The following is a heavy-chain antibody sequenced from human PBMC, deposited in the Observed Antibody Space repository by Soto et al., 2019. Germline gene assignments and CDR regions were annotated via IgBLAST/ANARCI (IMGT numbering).Heavy chain of an antibody. D-gene: IGHD6-13*01. Sequence: GGSLRLSCAASGFTFSSYSMNWVRQAPGKGLEWVSSISSSSSYIYYADSVKGRFTISRDNAKNSLYLQMNSLRAEDTAVYYCARQHSSSWYGNYYYYYMDVWGKGTTVTVSS. J-gene: IGHJ6*03. CDR3: ARQHSSSWYGNYYYYYMDV. CDR2: ISSSSSYI. V-gene: IGHV3-21*01. CDR1: GFTFSSYS.